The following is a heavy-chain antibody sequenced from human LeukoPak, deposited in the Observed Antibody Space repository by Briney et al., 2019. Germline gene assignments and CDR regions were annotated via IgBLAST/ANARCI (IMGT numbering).Heavy chain of an antibody. V-gene: IGHV4-4*02. D-gene: IGHD3-10*01. CDR1: GGFISSGHW. CDR2: IYHSEST. J-gene: IGHJ4*02. Sequence: SETLSLTCAVSGGFISSGHWWSWVRQAPGEALEWIGEIYHSESTNYNPSLKSRATILFDRSKNQVSLELDSVTAADTAVYFCARSQPDYYGSGSFLNYFDSWGRGTLVTVSS. CDR3: ARSQPDYYGSGSFLNYFDS.